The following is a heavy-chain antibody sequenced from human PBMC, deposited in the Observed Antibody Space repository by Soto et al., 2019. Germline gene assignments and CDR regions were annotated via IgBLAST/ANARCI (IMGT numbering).Heavy chain of an antibody. Sequence: QVQLVQSGAEVKKPGSSVKVSCKASGGTFSSYAISWVRQAPGQGLEWMGGIIPIFGTANYAQKFQGRVTIPADESTSTGYMELSSLRSEDTAVYYCARAKQWLLLNKDAFDIWGQGTMVTVSS. CDR2: IIPIFGTA. J-gene: IGHJ3*02. D-gene: IGHD3-22*01. V-gene: IGHV1-69*01. CDR3: ARAKQWLLLNKDAFDI. CDR1: GGTFSSYA.